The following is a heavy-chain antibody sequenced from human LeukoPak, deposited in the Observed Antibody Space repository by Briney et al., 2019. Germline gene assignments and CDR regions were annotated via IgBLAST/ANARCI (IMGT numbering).Heavy chain of an antibody. J-gene: IGHJ5*02. D-gene: IGHD5-24*01. CDR2: IYYSGST. V-gene: IGHV4-59*08. CDR1: GGSISSYY. CDR3: ARQDGYNGMAKAP. Sequence: PSETLSLTCTVSGGSISSYYWSWIRQPPGKGLEWIGYIYYSGSTNYNPSLKSRVTISVDTSKNQFSLKLSSVTAADTAVYYCARQDGYNGMAKAPWGQGTLVTVSS.